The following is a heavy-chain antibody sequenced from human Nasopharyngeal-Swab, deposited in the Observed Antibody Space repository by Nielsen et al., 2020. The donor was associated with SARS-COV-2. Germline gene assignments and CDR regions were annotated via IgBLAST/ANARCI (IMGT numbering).Heavy chain of an antibody. CDR1: GSIISRTYY. CDR2: ISSSSSYI. CDR3: ARDINGYNYRFDY. V-gene: IGHV3-21*01. Sequence: ETLSLTCTVSGGSIISRTYYWGWIRQPPGKGLEWVSSISSSSSYIYYADSVKGRFTISRDNAKNSLYLQMNSLRAEDTAVYYCARDINGYNYRFDYWGQGTLVTVSS. J-gene: IGHJ4*02. D-gene: IGHD5-24*01.